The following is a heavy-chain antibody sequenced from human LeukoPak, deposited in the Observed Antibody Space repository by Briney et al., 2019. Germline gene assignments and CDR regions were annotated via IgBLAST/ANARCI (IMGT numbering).Heavy chain of an antibody. D-gene: IGHD4-11*01. CDR3: AREGGVSNYASSFDY. CDR2: IIPIFGTA. Sequence: SVKVSCKASGGTFSSYAISWVRQAPGQGLELRGGIIPIFGTANYAQKFQGRVTITADESTSTAYMELSSLRSEDTAVYYCAREGGVSNYASSFDYWGQGTLVTVSS. J-gene: IGHJ4*02. V-gene: IGHV1-69*01. CDR1: GGTFSSYA.